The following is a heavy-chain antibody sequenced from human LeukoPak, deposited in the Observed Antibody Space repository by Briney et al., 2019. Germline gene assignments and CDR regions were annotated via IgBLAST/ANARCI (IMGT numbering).Heavy chain of an antibody. CDR2: IYYSGRT. V-gene: IGHV4-39*01. CDR1: GGSISSDTYN. Sequence: SETLSLTCTLSGGSISSDTYNWAWIRQPPGKGLEWIGSIYYSGRTYYNPFLKSRVTISVDTSKNQFSLRLTSVTAADTAVYYCARHPPGFPNWFDPWGQGTLVTVSS. J-gene: IGHJ5*02. CDR3: ARHPPGFPNWFDP.